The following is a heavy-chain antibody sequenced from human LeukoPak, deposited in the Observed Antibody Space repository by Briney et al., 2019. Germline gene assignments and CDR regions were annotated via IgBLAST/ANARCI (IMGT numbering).Heavy chain of an antibody. CDR2: IFYSGST. Sequence: SETLSLTCTVSGYSISSDYYWGWIRQPPGKGLEWIGNIFYSGSTYYSPSLRSRVTISLDTSRNQFSLKLNSVTAADTAVYYCARDVVAARGSFDYWGQGTLVTVSS. CDR1: GYSISSDYY. D-gene: IGHD2-2*01. CDR3: ARDVVAARGSFDY. J-gene: IGHJ4*02. V-gene: IGHV4-38-2*02.